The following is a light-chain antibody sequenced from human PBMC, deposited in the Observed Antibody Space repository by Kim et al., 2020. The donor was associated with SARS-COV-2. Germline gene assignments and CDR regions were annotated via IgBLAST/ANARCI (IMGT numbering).Light chain of an antibody. V-gene: IGLV1-51*01. Sequence: GTKGTISGSGSGSNIGNNYVSGYQKHPGTAPKLLIYDNNERPSGIPDRFSGSKSGTSATLGITGLQTGDEADYYCGAWDSSLDALVFGGGTQLTVL. CDR1: GSNIGNNY. CDR2: DNN. CDR3: GAWDSSLDALV. J-gene: IGLJ2*01.